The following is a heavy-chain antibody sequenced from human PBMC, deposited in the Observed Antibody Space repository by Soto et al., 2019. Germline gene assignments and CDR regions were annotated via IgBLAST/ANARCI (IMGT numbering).Heavy chain of an antibody. D-gene: IGHD6-13*01. CDR1: GGTFSSYA. J-gene: IGHJ6*02. V-gene: IGHV1-69*01. CDR2: IIPIFGTA. CDR3: ARPSPPGVAAAGARGRGMDV. Sequence: QVQLVQSGAEVKKPGSSVKVSCKASGGTFSSYAISWVRQAPGQGLEWMGGIIPIFGTANYAQKFQGRVTITADESTSTAYMELSSLRSEDTAVYYCARPSPPGVAAAGARGRGMDVWGQGTTVTVSS.